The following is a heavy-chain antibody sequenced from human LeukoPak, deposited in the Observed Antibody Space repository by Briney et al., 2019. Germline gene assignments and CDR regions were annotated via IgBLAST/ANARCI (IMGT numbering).Heavy chain of an antibody. Sequence: GGSLRLSCAASGFTFSSYWMHWVRQAPGKGLVWVSRIDSDGSSTTYADSVKGRFTISRDNAKNTLYLQMNSLRAEDTAVYFCARDYGRSRDYGMDVWGQGTTVTVSS. CDR1: GFTFSSYW. V-gene: IGHV3-74*01. CDR2: IDSDGSST. CDR3: ARDYGRSRDYGMDV. D-gene: IGHD3-10*01. J-gene: IGHJ6*02.